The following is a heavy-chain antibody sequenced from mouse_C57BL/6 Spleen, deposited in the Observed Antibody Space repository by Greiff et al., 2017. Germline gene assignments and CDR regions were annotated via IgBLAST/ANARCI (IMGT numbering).Heavy chain of an antibody. CDR2: IYPGSGNT. Sequence: QVQLQQSGAELVRPGASVKLSCKASGYTFTDYYINWVKQRPGQGLEWIARIYPGSGNTYYNEKFKGKATLTAEKSSSTAYMQLSSLTSEDSAVYFCARGDTTVELDYWGQGTTLTVSS. V-gene: IGHV1-76*01. D-gene: IGHD1-1*01. CDR3: ARGDTTVELDY. J-gene: IGHJ2*01. CDR1: GYTFTDYY.